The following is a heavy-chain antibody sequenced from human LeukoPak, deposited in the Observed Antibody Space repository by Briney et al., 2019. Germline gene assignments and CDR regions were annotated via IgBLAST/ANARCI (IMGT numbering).Heavy chain of an antibody. J-gene: IGHJ3*01. CDR2: ISYSGST. CDR1: GGPISSSTYY. Sequence: SETLSLTCTVSGGPISSSTYYWGWIRQPPGKGLEWIGSISYSGSTYYNPSLKSRVTISVDTSKNQFSLRLSSVTAADTAVYYCARHCSGNSCYFAFDVWGQGTMVTVSS. D-gene: IGHD2-15*01. V-gene: IGHV4-39*01. CDR3: ARHCSGNSCYFAFDV.